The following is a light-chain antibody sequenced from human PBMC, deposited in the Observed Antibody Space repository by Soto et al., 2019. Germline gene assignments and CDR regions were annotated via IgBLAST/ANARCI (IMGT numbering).Light chain of an antibody. CDR1: AVMLGVIT. CDR2: EDI. J-gene: IGLJ2*01. CDR3: CSYTSSATLL. V-gene: IGLV2-23*01. Sequence: QSALTQPAPCLGLLDRRSPSSALEPAVMLGVITLSPGTNNTQAKSPKLMIYEDIERPSGVSNRFSGSKSGNTASLTISGLQAEDEADYYCCSYTSSATLLFGGGTKLTVL.